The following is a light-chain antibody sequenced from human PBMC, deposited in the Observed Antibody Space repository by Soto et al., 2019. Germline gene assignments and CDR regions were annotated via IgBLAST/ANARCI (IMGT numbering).Light chain of an antibody. CDR3: QQYGSSHT. V-gene: IGKV3-20*01. Sequence: ETVLTQSPGTLSLSPRERATLSCRASQSVRSSYLAWDQQKPGQAPRLLIYGASSRASGIPDRFSGSASGTDFTLNISGLEPEGFAVYFCQQYGSSHTVGPGTKVD. J-gene: IGKJ3*01. CDR2: GAS. CDR1: QSVRSSY.